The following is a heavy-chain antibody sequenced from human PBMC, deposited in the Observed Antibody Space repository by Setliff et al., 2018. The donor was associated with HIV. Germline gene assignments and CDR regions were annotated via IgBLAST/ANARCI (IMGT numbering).Heavy chain of an antibody. D-gene: IGHD2-8*01. CDR2: ISGSGGNT. V-gene: IGHV3-23*01. Sequence: GGSLRLSCGASGFTFRSYAMNWVRQAPGKGLEWVSTISGSGGNTHYADSVKGRFTISRDNAKNTLYMQMNSLRAEDTAVYYCARPYTVWVYGMDVWGQGTTVTVSS. CDR1: GFTFRSYA. CDR3: ARPYTVWVYGMDV. J-gene: IGHJ6*02.